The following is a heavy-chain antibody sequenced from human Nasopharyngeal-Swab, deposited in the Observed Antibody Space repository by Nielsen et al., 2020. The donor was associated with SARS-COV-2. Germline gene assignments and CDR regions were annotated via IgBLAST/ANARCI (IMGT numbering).Heavy chain of an antibody. D-gene: IGHD6-19*01. J-gene: IGHJ3*02. CDR1: GGSLNNYW. Sequence: SETLSLTCAVYGGSLNNYWWSWIRQTPGKGLEWIGEIYHRGTTNYNPSLKSRVTISVDTSKNQFSLELISVTAADTAVHYCARHTRGWDAFDIWGQGTTVTVSS. CDR2: IYHRGTT. V-gene: IGHV4-34*01. CDR3: ARHTRGWDAFDI.